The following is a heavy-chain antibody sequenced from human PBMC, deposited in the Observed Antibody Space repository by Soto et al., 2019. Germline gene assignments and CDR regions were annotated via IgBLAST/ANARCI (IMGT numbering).Heavy chain of an antibody. CDR2: IYYSGST. Sequence: SSETLSLTCTVSGGSISSGGYYWSWIRQHPGKGLEWIGYIYYSGSTYYNPSLKSRVTISVDTSKNQFSLKLSSVTAADTAVYYCAREPTTVPLGAFDIWGQGTMVTVSS. D-gene: IGHD4-17*01. J-gene: IGHJ3*02. CDR3: AREPTTVPLGAFDI. V-gene: IGHV4-31*03. CDR1: GGSISSGGYY.